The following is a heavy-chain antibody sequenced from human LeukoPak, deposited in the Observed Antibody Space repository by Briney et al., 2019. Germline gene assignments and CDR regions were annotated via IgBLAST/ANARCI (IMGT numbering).Heavy chain of an antibody. J-gene: IGHJ5*02. V-gene: IGHV4-39*01. D-gene: IGHD1-1*01. CDR1: GGSISSSCYY. CDR3: ASWVQGEVQLERREDWFDP. CDR2: IYYSGST. Sequence: PSETLSLTCTVSGGSISSSCYYWGWIRQPPGKGLEWIGSIYYSGSTYYNPSLKSRVTISVDTSKNQFSLKLSSVTAADTAVYYCASWVQGEVQLERREDWFDPWGQGTLVTVSS.